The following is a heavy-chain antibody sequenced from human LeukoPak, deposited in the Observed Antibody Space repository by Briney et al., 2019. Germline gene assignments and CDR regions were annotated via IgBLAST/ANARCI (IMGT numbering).Heavy chain of an antibody. CDR3: ARDPGRFGELLTLDY. CDR2: ISSSGSTI. J-gene: IGHJ4*02. Sequence: GGSLRLSCAASGFTLSSYAMSWIRQAPGKGLEWVSYISSSGSTIYYADSVKGRFTISRDNAKNSLYLQMNSLRAEDTAVYYCARDPGRFGELLTLDYWGQGTLVTVSS. CDR1: GFTLSSYA. V-gene: IGHV3-11*01. D-gene: IGHD3-10*01.